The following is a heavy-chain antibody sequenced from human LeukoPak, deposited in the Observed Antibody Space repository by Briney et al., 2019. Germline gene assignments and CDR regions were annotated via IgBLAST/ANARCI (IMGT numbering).Heavy chain of an antibody. CDR3: ARDSVLREGRFDY. V-gene: IGHV1-2*02. CDR2: INPNSGGT. D-gene: IGHD3-10*01. J-gene: IGHJ4*02. CDR1: GYTFTGYY. Sequence: GASVKVSCKASGYTFTGYYMHWVRQAPGQGLEWMGWINPNSGGTNYAQKFQGRVTMTRDTSISTAYMELSSLRSEDTAVYYCARDSVLREGRFDYWGQGTLVTVSS.